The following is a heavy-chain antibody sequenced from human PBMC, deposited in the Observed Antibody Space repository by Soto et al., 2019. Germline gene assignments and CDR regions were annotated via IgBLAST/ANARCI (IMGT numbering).Heavy chain of an antibody. Sequence: VASVKVSCKASGYTFTSYGISWVRQAPGQGLEWMGWISAYNGNTNYAQKLQGRVTMTTDTSTSTAYMELRSLRSDDTAVYYCARVAVNTAMVSGELDYWGQGTLVTVSS. CDR3: ARVAVNTAMVSGELDY. V-gene: IGHV1-18*01. CDR1: GYTFTSYG. D-gene: IGHD5-18*01. J-gene: IGHJ4*02. CDR2: ISAYNGNT.